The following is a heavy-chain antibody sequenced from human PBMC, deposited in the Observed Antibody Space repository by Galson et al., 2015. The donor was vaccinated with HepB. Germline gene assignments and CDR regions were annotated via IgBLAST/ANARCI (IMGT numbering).Heavy chain of an antibody. V-gene: IGHV3-23*01. CDR3: ANWGGAAGTTSCSSSCYTHV. J-gene: IGHJ6*03. Sequence: SLRLSCAASGFTFSSYAMSWVRQAPGKGLEWVSAISGGGGSTYYADSVRGRFTISRDNSKNTLYLEMNSLRAEDTAVYYCANWGGAAGTTSCSSSCYTHVSSNATTVTVSS. CDR1: GFTFSSYA. CDR2: ISGGGGST. D-gene: IGHD2-2*01.